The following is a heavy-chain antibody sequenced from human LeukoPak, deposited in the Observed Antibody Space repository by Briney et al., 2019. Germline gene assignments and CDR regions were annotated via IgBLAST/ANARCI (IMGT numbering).Heavy chain of an antibody. CDR3: ARGRSISSAGNCFDY. Sequence: ASVKVSCKASGYTFTSYDINWVRQATGQGLEWMGWMIPNSGNTGYAQKFQGRVTITRNTSISTAYMELSSLRSEDTAVYYCARGRSISSAGNCFDYWGQGTLVTVSS. CDR1: GYTFTSYD. J-gene: IGHJ4*02. V-gene: IGHV1-8*03. D-gene: IGHD6-13*01. CDR2: MIPNSGNT.